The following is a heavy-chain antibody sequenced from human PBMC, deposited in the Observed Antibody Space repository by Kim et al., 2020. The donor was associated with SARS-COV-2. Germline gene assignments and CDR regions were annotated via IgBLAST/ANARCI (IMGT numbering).Heavy chain of an antibody. V-gene: IGHV1-69*01. D-gene: IGHD1-26*01. Sequence: AQKVQGRVEITADESTSAAYMELSSLRSEDTAVYYCACLRGGSFPGAFDYWGQGTLVTVSS. CDR3: ACLRGGSFPGAFDY. J-gene: IGHJ4*02.